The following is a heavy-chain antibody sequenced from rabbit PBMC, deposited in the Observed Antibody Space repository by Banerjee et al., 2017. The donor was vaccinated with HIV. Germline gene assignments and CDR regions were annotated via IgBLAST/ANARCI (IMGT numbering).Heavy chain of an antibody. CDR2: IDTGSSAST. D-gene: IGHD6-1*01. CDR1: GIYFSSYYY. CDR3: ARTADNDGYGYFAL. Sequence: QSLEESGGGLVKPVGTLTLTCKASGIYFSSYYYMCWVRQAPGKGLEWIGCIDTGSSASTYLASSAKGRFTISNPSSSAVTLQMISLPVADTATSFCARTADNDGYGYFALWGQGTLVTVS. V-gene: IGHV1S40*01. J-gene: IGHJ4*01.